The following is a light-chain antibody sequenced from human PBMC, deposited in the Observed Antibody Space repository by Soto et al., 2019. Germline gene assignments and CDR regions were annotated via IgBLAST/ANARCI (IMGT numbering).Light chain of an antibody. V-gene: IGLV1-40*01. Sequence: QSVLTPPPSVSGAPGQRVTISCTGGSPNIGAGYDVHWYQQLPGTAPKLLIYGNSNRPSGVPDRFSGSKSGTSASLAITGLQAEDEADYYCQSYDSSLSGYVFGTGTKVTVL. CDR3: QSYDSSLSGYV. CDR1: SPNIGAGYD. CDR2: GNS. J-gene: IGLJ1*01.